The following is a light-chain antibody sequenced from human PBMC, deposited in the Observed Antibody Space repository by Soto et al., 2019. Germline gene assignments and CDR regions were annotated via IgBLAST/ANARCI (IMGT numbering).Light chain of an antibody. CDR1: SSDVGGYNA. J-gene: IGLJ1*01. V-gene: IGLV2-14*03. CDR2: GVS. Sequence: QSALTQPASVSGSPGQSITISCSGSSSDVGGYNAVSWYQQHPGKVPKLVIYGVSDRPSGISSRFSASKSGNTASLTISGLQAEDEADYYCSSYASGGSYVFGTGTSSPS. CDR3: SSYASGGSYV.